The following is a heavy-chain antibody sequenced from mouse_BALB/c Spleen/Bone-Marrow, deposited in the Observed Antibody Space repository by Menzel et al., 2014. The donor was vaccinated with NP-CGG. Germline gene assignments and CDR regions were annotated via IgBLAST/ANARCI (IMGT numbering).Heavy chain of an antibody. Sequence: VQLQQSGPGLVAPSQSLPITCTVSGFSLTGYGVNWVRQPPGKGLEWLGKIWGYGSTDYNSPLKSRLSIIKDNSKSQVFLKMNSLQTDDTARYYCARDRRGLRYFDVWGAGTTVTVSS. CDR3: ARDRRGLRYFDV. J-gene: IGHJ1*01. D-gene: IGHD2-13*01. CDR1: GFSLTGYG. CDR2: IWGYGST. V-gene: IGHV2-6-7*01.